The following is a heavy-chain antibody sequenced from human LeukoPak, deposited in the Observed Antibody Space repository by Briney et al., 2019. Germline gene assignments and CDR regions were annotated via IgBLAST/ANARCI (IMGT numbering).Heavy chain of an antibody. J-gene: IGHJ4*02. V-gene: IGHV3-21*01. CDR3: ARDLADYYDSSGYYEGY. CDR1: GFTFSSYS. D-gene: IGHD3-22*01. Sequence: GGSLRLSCAASGFTFSSYSMNWVRQAPGKGLEWVSSISSSGSYIYYADSVKGRFTISRDNAKNSLYLQMNSLRAEDTAVYYCARDLADYYDSSGYYEGYWGQGTLVTVSS. CDR2: ISSSGSYI.